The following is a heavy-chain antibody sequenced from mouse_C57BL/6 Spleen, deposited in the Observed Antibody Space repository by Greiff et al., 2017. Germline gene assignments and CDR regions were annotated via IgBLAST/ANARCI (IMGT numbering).Heavy chain of an antibody. CDR2: ISYDGSN. D-gene: IGHD2-3*01. CDR1: GYSITSGYY. Sequence: EVKLQESGPGLVKPSQSLSLTCSVTGYSITSGYYWNWIRQFPGNKLEWMGYISYDGSNNYNPSIKNRNSITRDTSKNQFFLKLNSVTTEDTATYYCAREGWGLDYWGQGTTRTVSS. CDR3: AREGWGLDY. J-gene: IGHJ2*01. V-gene: IGHV3-6*01.